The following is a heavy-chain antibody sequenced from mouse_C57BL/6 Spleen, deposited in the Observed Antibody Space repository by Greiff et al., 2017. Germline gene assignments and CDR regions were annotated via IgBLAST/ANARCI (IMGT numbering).Heavy chain of an antibody. D-gene: IGHD2-3*01. CDR3: ARLDGYYDY. Sequence: QVQLQQPGAELVMPGASVKLSCKASGYPFTSYWMHWVKQRPGQGLEWIGEIDPSDSYTNYNQKFKGKSTLTVDKSSSTAYMQLSSLTSEDSAVYYCARLDGYYDYWGQGTTLTVSS. J-gene: IGHJ2*01. CDR2: IDPSDSYT. V-gene: IGHV1-69*01. CDR1: GYPFTSYW.